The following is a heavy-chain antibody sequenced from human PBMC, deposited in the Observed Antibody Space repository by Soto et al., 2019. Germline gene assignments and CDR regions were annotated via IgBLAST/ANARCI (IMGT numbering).Heavy chain of an antibody. Sequence: ASVKVSCKASGYTFTGYGISWVRQAPGQGLEWMGWISAYNGNTNYAQKLQGRVTMTTDTSTSTAYMELRSLRSDDTAVYYCAASGWSMNWFDPWGQGTLVTVSS. V-gene: IGHV1-18*01. J-gene: IGHJ5*02. D-gene: IGHD6-19*01. CDR3: AASGWSMNWFDP. CDR2: ISAYNGNT. CDR1: GYTFTGYG.